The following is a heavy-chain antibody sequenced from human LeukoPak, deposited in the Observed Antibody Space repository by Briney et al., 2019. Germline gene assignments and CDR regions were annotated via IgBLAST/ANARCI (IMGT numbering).Heavy chain of an antibody. D-gene: IGHD3-3*01. V-gene: IGHV3-23*01. CDR3: AKPGEEDFWSGYHYFDY. CDR2: ISGSGGST. Sequence: GGSLRLSCAASGFTFSSYAMIWVRQAPGKGLEWVSAISGSGGSTYYADSVKGRFTICRDNSKNTLYLQMNSQRAEDTAVYYCAKPGEEDFWSGYHYFDYWGQGTLVTVSS. J-gene: IGHJ4*02. CDR1: GFTFSSYA.